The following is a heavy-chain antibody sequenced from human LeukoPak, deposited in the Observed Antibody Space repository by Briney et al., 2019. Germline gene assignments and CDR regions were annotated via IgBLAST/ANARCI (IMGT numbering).Heavy chain of an antibody. CDR1: GYPISSGYY. J-gene: IGHJ4*02. CDR2: IYHSGST. Sequence: SETLSLTCTVSGYPISSGYYWGWIRQPPGKGLEWIGSIYHSGSTYYNPSLKSRVTISVDTSKNQFSLKLSSVTAADTAVYYCARDWFEWGFQGYFDYWGQGTLVTVSS. CDR3: ARDWFEWGFQGYFDY. D-gene: IGHD3-9*01. V-gene: IGHV4-38-2*02.